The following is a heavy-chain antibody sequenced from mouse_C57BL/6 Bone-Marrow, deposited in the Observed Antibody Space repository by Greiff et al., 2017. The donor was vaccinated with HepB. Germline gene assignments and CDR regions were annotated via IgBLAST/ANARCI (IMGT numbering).Heavy chain of an antibody. CDR2: IDPENGDT. J-gene: IGHJ3*01. CDR1: GFNIKDDY. V-gene: IGHV14-4*01. Sequence: DVQLQQSGAELVRPGASVKLSCTASGFNIKDDYMHWVKQRPEQGLEWIGWIDPENGDTEYASKFQGKATITADTSSNTAYLQLSSLTSEDTAVYYCTTPPGWFAYWGQGTLVTVSA. CDR3: TTPPGWFAY.